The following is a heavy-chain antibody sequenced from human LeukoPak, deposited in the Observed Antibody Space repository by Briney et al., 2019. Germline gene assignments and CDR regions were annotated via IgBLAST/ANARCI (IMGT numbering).Heavy chain of an antibody. D-gene: IGHD3-22*01. Sequence: GGSLRLSCAASGFTFSSYGMHWVRQAPGKGLEWVAVIWYDGSNKYYADSVKGRFTISRDNSNNTLYLQMNSLRAEDTAVYYCARATITMIGGPYYGMDVWGQGTTVTVSS. CDR3: ARATITMIGGPYYGMDV. J-gene: IGHJ6*02. CDR2: IWYDGSNK. CDR1: GFTFSSYG. V-gene: IGHV3-33*01.